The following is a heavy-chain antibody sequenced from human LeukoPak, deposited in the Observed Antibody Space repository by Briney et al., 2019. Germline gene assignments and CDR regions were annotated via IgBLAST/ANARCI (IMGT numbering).Heavy chain of an antibody. CDR3: ARDRCSSTSCYLAYYYYGMDV. J-gene: IGHJ6*02. CDR1: GGSISSGSYY. V-gene: IGHV4-61*02. Sequence: SETLSLTCTVSGGSISSGSYYWSWIRQPAGKGLEWIGRIYTSGSTNYNPSLKSRVTISVDTSKNPFSLKLSSVTAADTAVYYCARDRCSSTSCYLAYYYYGMDVWGQGTTVTVSS. CDR2: IYTSGST. D-gene: IGHD2-2*01.